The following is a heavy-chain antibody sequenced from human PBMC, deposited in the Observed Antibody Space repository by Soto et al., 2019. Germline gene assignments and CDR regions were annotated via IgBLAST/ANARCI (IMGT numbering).Heavy chain of an antibody. V-gene: IGHV3-15*01. CDR1: GFTFSNAW. CDR3: TTQYYYGSGFDY. D-gene: IGHD3-10*01. Sequence: EVPLVESGGGLVKPGGSLRLSCAASGFTFSNAWMSWVRQAPGKGLEWVGRIKSKTDGGTTDYAAPVKGRFTISRDDSKNTLYLQMNSLKTEDTAVYYCTTQYYYGSGFDYWGQGTLVTVSS. J-gene: IGHJ4*02. CDR2: IKSKTDGGTT.